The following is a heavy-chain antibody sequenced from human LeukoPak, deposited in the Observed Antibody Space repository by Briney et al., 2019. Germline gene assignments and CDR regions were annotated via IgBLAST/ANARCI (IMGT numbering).Heavy chain of an antibody. CDR2: IGDSGRST. J-gene: IGHJ4*02. CDR3: AKGGSLTTVTHFDY. V-gene: IGHV3-23*01. CDR1: GFTFNSFA. D-gene: IGHD4-17*01. Sequence: GGSLRLSCAASGFTFNSFAMNWVRQAPGKGLEWVSGIGDSGRSTYYADSVKGRFSISRDNSKNTLYLQINSLRAEDTAVYYCAKGGSLTTVTHFDYWGQGTLVTVSS.